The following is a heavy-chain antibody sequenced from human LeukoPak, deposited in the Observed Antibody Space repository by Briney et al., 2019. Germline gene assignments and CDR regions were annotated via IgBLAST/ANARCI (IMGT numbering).Heavy chain of an antibody. CDR3: ARDRISGSYPYYFDD. V-gene: IGHV4-4*02. CDR1: GGSISSSNW. Sequence: SGTLSLTCAVSGGSISSSNWWSWVRQPPGKGLEWIGEIYHSGNTNYNPSLKSRVTVSVDKSNHQFSLKLSSVTAADTAVYYCARDRISGSYPYYFDDWGQGTLVTVSS. D-gene: IGHD1-26*01. CDR2: IYHSGNT. J-gene: IGHJ4*02.